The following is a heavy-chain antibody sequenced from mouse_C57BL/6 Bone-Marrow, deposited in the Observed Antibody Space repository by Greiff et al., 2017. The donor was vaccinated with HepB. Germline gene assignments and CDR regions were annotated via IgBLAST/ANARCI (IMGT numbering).Heavy chain of an antibody. Sequence: EVQLQQSGPELVKPGASVKISCKASGYTFTDYYMNWVKQSHGKSLEWIGDINPNNGGTSYNQKFKGKATLTVDKSSSTAYMELRSLTSEDSAVYYCARRGGSSHYWYFDVWGTGTTVTVSS. CDR2: INPNNGGT. J-gene: IGHJ1*03. CDR3: ARRGGSSHYWYFDV. CDR1: GYTFTDYY. D-gene: IGHD1-1*01. V-gene: IGHV1-26*01.